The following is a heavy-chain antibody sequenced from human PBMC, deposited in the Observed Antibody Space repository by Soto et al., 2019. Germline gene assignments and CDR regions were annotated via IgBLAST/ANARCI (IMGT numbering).Heavy chain of an antibody. J-gene: IGHJ4*02. CDR2: ISGSGGST. V-gene: IGHV3-23*01. CDR3: AKDAADYDFWSGYAPIFDY. Sequence: EVQLLESGGGLVQPGGSLRLSCAASGFTFSSYAMSWVRQAPGKGLEWVSAISGSGGSTYYADSVKGRFTISRDNSKNTLYLQMNSLRAEDTAVYYCAKDAADYDFWSGYAPIFDYWGQGTLDTVSS. D-gene: IGHD3-3*01. CDR1: GFTFSSYA.